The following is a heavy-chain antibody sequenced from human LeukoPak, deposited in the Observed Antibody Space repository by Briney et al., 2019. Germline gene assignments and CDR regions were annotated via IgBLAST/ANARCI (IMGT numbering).Heavy chain of an antibody. Sequence: SQTLSLTSAISGDSVSIDSAAWNWIRQSPSRGLEWLGRTYYRSKWYNDYAVSVKSRITINPDTSKNQYSLQLNSVTPEDTAVYYCARDFSGSSFGRGSSSYDYWGQGTLVTVSS. D-gene: IGHD6-19*01. J-gene: IGHJ4*02. CDR1: GDSVSIDSAA. CDR2: TYYRSKWYN. V-gene: IGHV6-1*01. CDR3: ARDFSGSSFGRGSSSYDY.